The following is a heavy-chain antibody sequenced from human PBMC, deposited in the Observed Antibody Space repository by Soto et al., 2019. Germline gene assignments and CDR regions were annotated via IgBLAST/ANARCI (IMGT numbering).Heavy chain of an antibody. V-gene: IGHV4-61*01. CDR3: ARAGNYYEISGALGFDI. J-gene: IGHJ3*02. D-gene: IGHD3-22*01. CDR2: IFYTGST. Sequence: QVQLQESGPGLVKPSETLSLACTVSGGSVSSGTYYWTWIRQPPGKGLEWIGYIFYTGSTNYNPSLRSRVTISVDTPKHRFSLGLSAMTAADTAVYYCARAGNYYEISGALGFDIWGQGTMVTVSS. CDR1: GGSVSSGTYY.